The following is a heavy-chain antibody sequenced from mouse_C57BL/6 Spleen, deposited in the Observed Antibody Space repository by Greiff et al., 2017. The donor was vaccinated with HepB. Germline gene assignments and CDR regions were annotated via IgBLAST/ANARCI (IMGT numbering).Heavy chain of an antibody. CDR2: IYPGDGDT. D-gene: IGHD1-1*01. V-gene: IGHV1-80*01. J-gene: IGHJ2*01. CDR3: ARSDTTPFDY. Sequence: VKLQQSGAELVKPGASVKISCKASGYAFSSYWMNWVKQRPGKGLEWIGQIYPGDGDTKYNGKFKGKATLTADKSSSTAYMQLSLTSEDSAVYFCARSDTTPFDYWGQGTTLTVSS. CDR1: GYAFSSYW.